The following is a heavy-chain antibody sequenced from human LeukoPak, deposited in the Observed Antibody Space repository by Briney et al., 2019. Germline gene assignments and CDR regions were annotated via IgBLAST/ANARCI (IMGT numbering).Heavy chain of an antibody. J-gene: IGHJ4*02. CDR1: GLIFTACG. V-gene: IGHV3-30*02. CDR2: IWFDGSKE. CDR3: AKEFDSWSRPAIDY. D-gene: IGHD3-3*01. Sequence: PGGSLRLSCDVCGLIFTACGIECVRQAPGKGLEWVAYIWFDGSKEYYVDSVKGRFVISRDNSKNTLYLQINSLRADDTAVYYCAKEFDSWSRPAIDYWGQRSLVTVSS.